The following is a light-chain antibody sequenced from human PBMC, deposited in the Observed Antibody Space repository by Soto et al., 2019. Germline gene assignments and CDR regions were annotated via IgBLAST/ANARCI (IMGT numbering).Light chain of an antibody. V-gene: IGLV2-14*01. CDR3: SSYTSRSALEV. Sequence: QSVLTQPASVSGSPGQSITISCTGTSSDVGGYNYVSWYQQLPGKAPKLMIFDVTNRPSGISYRFSGSKSGNTASLTISGLQTEDEANYYCSSYTSRSALEVFGTGTKLTVL. J-gene: IGLJ1*01. CDR2: DVT. CDR1: SSDVGGYNY.